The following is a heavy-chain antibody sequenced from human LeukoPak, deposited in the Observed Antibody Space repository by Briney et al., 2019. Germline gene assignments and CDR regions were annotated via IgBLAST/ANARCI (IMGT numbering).Heavy chain of an antibody. CDR2: INHSGST. V-gene: IGHV4-34*01. CDR3: ARGLRLWSPRPGY. D-gene: IGHD3-10*01. CDR1: GGSFSGYY. J-gene: IGHJ4*02. Sequence: SETLSLTCAVYGGSFSGYYWSWIRQPPGKGLEWIGEINHSGSTNYNPSLKSRVTISVDTSKNQFSLKLSSVTAADTAVYYCARGLRLWSPRPGYWGQGTLVTVSS.